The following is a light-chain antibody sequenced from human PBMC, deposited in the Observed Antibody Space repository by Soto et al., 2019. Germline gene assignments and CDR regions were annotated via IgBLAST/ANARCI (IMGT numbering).Light chain of an antibody. CDR2: AAS. CDR1: QSVSSAY. Sequence: EIVLTQSPGTLSLSPGERATLSCRASQSVSSAYLAWYQHKPGQPPTLLIYAASSRVTGIPDRFSGSGSGTDFTLTISRLEPEDFAVYYCQQYGSSSTWTFGQRTKVEIK. V-gene: IGKV3-20*01. J-gene: IGKJ1*01. CDR3: QQYGSSSTWT.